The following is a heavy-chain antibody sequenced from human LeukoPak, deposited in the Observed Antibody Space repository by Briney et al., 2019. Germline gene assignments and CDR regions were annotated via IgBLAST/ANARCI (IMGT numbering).Heavy chain of an antibody. V-gene: IGHV3-23*01. CDR2: ISGSGGST. D-gene: IGHD2-15*01. J-gene: IGHJ4*02. CDR3: ARSVGNRYCSGGSCLYFDY. CDR1: GFTFSSYG. Sequence: GGSLRLSCAASGFTFSSYGMSWVRQAPGKGLEWVSAISGSGGSTYYADSVKGRFTISRDNSKNTLYLQMNSLRAEDTAVYYCARSVGNRYCSGGSCLYFDYWGQGTLVTVSS.